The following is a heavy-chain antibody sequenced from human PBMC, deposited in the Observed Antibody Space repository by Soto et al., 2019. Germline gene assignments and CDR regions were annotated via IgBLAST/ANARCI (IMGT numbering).Heavy chain of an antibody. Sequence: QVQLQQWGAGLLKPSETLSLSCAVYGASFSGYYWNWIRQPPGKGLEWIGEINQSGSTNYSPSLKTRVTIAVDTSKKQFSLRWSSVTAADTAVYYFARRFSGSGRYFDYWGQGTLVTVSS. CDR3: ARRFSGSGRYFDY. CDR1: GASFSGYY. CDR2: INQSGST. V-gene: IGHV4-34*02. J-gene: IGHJ4*02. D-gene: IGHD6-25*01.